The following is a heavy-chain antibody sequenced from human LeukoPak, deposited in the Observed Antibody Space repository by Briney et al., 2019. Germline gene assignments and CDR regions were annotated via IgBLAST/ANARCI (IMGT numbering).Heavy chain of an antibody. CDR3: AKDIRVVVPAAILDY. CDR2: ISGSGGST. J-gene: IGHJ4*02. D-gene: IGHD2-2*01. V-gene: IGHV3-23*01. CDR1: GFTFSSYA. Sequence: GGSLRLSCAASGFTFSSYAMSWVRQAPGKGLEWVSAISGSGGSTYYADSVKGRFTISRDSSKNTLYLQMNSLRAEDTAVYYCAKDIRVVVPAAILDYWGQGTLVTVSS.